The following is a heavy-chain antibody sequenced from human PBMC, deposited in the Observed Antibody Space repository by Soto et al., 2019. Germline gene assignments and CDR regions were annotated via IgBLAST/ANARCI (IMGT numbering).Heavy chain of an antibody. Sequence: NPSETLSLTCTVSGGSISNYYWSWIRQPPGKGLEWIGYIYYSGSTNYNPSLKSRVTISVDTSKNQFSLKLSSVTAADTAVYYCARHYTSDPFDYWGQGTLVTVSS. D-gene: IGHD3-3*01. CDR1: GGSISNYY. CDR2: IYYSGST. J-gene: IGHJ4*01. V-gene: IGHV4-59*01. CDR3: ARHYTSDPFDY.